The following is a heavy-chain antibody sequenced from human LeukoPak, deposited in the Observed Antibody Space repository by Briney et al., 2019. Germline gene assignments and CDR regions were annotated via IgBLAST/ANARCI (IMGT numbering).Heavy chain of an antibody. Sequence: ASVKVSCKASRGAFTRAAVSWVRQAPGQGLEWMGGVLPLSGTANYAQKFQGRVTITADESTNTAYMELNSLTFQDTAVYYCATPQMSYYGSGTHHSYYYVDVWGRGTAVTVSS. J-gene: IGHJ6*03. CDR1: RGAFTRAA. CDR3: ATPQMSYYGSGTHHSYYYVDV. CDR2: VLPLSGTA. D-gene: IGHD3-10*01. V-gene: IGHV1-69*13.